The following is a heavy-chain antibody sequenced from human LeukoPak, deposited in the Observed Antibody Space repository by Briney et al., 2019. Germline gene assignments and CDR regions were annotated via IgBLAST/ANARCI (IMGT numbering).Heavy chain of an antibody. J-gene: IGHJ4*02. CDR1: GFTLSGHN. CDR3: ARDGNNYAFDY. Sequence: GGSLRLSCAASGFTLSGHNMHWVRQAPGKGLEWVAMIHFDGTEEYYGDSVKGRFTISRDKPNNTLFLQMNSLGAEDTAVYYCARDGNNYAFDYWGQGTLVTVSS. D-gene: IGHD4-11*01. V-gene: IGHV3-30*02. CDR2: IHFDGTEE.